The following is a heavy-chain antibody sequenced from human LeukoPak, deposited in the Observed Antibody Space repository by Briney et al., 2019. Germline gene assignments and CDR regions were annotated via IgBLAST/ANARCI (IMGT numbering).Heavy chain of an antibody. CDR2: ISSSSSYI. CDR1: GFTFSSYW. J-gene: IGHJ3*02. D-gene: IGHD2-2*02. Sequence: GGSLRLSCAAPGFTFSSYWMSWVRQAPGKGLEWVSSISSSSSYIYYADSVKGRFTISRDNSKNTLYLQMNSLRAEDTAVYYCAKTRIRYCSSTSCYSPHAFDIWGQGTMVTVSS. V-gene: IGHV3-21*01. CDR3: AKTRIRYCSSTSCYSPHAFDI.